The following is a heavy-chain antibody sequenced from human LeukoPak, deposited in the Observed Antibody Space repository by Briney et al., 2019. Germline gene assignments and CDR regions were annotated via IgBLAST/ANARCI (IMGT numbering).Heavy chain of an antibody. CDR2: TYYSGST. J-gene: IGHJ3*02. Sequence: PSETLSLTCTVSGGSISSYYWSWIRQPPGKGLEWIAYTYYSGSTNYNPSLESRGTISVDTSKNQFSLKMTSVTAADTAIYYCARDFKVDGSGGYYAFDIWGQGTMVTVSS. V-gene: IGHV4-59*01. D-gene: IGHD3-22*01. CDR1: GGSISSYY. CDR3: ARDFKVDGSGGYYAFDI.